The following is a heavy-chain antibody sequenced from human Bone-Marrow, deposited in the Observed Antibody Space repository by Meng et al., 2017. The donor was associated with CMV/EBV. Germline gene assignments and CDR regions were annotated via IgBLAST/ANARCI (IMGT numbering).Heavy chain of an antibody. CDR3: ARHYYDSSGYPYNWFDP. CDR2: IYYSGST. J-gene: IGHJ5*02. CDR1: GGSISSYY. Sequence: SETLSLTCTVSGGSISSYYWSWIRQPPGKGLEWIGYIYYSGSTNYNPSLKSRVTISVDKSKNQFSLRLSSVTAADTAIYYCARHYYDSSGYPYNWFDPWGQGTLVTVSS. D-gene: IGHD3-22*01. V-gene: IGHV4-59*08.